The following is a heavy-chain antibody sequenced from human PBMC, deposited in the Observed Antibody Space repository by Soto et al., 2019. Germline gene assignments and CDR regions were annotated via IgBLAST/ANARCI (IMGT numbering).Heavy chain of an antibody. V-gene: IGHV3-30-3*01. CDR2: ISSDGSDK. CDR3: ARDRLYGAGLIDV. Sequence: QVQLVESGGDVVQPGRSLRLSCAASGFTFSSYGMHWVRQAPGKGLEWVAVISSDGSDKYYADSVKGRFTISRDNSKNTLYVQLNRMRAEDTALYYCARDRLYGAGLIDVWGQGTTVTVSS. J-gene: IGHJ6*02. D-gene: IGHD3-10*01. CDR1: GFTFSSYG.